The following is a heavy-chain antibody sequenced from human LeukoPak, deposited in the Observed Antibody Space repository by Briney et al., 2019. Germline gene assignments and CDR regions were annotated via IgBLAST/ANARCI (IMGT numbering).Heavy chain of an antibody. CDR2: ISGRSSTI. CDR3: ARDRIKSRSYYFDY. J-gene: IGHJ4*02. CDR1: AFTCIDYS. V-gene: IGHV3-48*01. Sequence: GGSLRLSCAASAFTCIDYSMNWVRQAPGKGMEWVSYISGRSSTIYYADSVKGRFTISRDNAKNSMYLQMNSLRAEDTAVYYCARDRIKSRSYYFDYWGQGTLVTVSS. D-gene: IGHD1-26*01.